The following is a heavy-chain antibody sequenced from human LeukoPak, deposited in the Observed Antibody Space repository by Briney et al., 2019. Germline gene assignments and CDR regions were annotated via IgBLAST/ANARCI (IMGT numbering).Heavy chain of an antibody. CDR1: GGSFSSYF. V-gene: IGHV4-4*07. J-gene: IGHJ4*02. Sequence: SETLSLTCSISGGSFSSYFWSWVRQPAGKGLEWIGRIYPSGNTNYNPSLKSRVTISVDTSKNQFSLKLTSVTAADTAVYYCAREGPMFDSGTYSKSLGYWGQGILVTVSS. CDR2: IYPSGNT. CDR3: AREGPMFDSGTYSKSLGY. D-gene: IGHD3-10*01.